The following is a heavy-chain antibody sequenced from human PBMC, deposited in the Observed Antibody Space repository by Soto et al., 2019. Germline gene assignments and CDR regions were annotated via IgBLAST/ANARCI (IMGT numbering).Heavy chain of an antibody. Sequence: QVQLQESGPGLVKPSETLSLTCSVSGGSISGYYWSWIRQPPGKGLEWIGYIYDTGSTKDNPSLKSRVTISIDTSKNQFSLRRSSVTAADTAVYYCAREQWLVRGVFDYWGQGTRVTVSS. D-gene: IGHD6-19*01. CDR2: IYDTGST. CDR3: AREQWLVRGVFDY. J-gene: IGHJ4*02. CDR1: GGSISGYY. V-gene: IGHV4-59*01.